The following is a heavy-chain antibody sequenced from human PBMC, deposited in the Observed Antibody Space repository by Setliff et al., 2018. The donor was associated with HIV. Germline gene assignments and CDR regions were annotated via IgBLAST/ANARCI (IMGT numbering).Heavy chain of an antibody. Sequence: PGGSLRLSCAASGFKFDDYGMSWVRQGPGKGLEWVAGISWSGSGIGYGDSVKGRFTISRDDDRNFLFLQMNSLRAEDTAIYFCAKRWGYSYVRAFDIWGQGTMVTVSS. CDR2: ISWSGSGI. D-gene: IGHD5-18*01. CDR3: AKRWGYSYVRAFDI. CDR1: GFKFDDYG. V-gene: IGHV3-20*04. J-gene: IGHJ3*02.